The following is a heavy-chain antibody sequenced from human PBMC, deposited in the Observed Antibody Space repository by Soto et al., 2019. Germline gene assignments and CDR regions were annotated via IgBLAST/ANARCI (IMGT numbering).Heavy chain of an antibody. J-gene: IGHJ6*02. CDR3: ARGGLYYDILTGSYYYYGMDV. CDR2: IKQDGSEK. CDR1: GFTFSSYW. D-gene: IGHD3-9*01. Sequence: EVQLVESGGGLVQPGGSLRLSCAASGFTFSSYWMSWVRQAPGKGLEWVANIKQDGSEKYYVDSVKGRFTISRDNAKNSLYLQMNSLRAEDTAVYYCARGGLYYDILTGSYYYYGMDVWGQGTTVTVSS. V-gene: IGHV3-7*03.